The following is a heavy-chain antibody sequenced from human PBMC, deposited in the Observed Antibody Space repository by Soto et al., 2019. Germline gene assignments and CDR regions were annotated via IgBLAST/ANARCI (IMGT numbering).Heavy chain of an antibody. J-gene: IGHJ5*02. CDR1: GYTFTSDG. CDR3: VRDNDYRFDP. V-gene: IGHV1-18*04. D-gene: IGHD4-17*01. Sequence: QVQLIQSGTEVKKPGASVKVSCKASGYTFTSDGISWVRQAPGQGLEWMGWISVYNGNTNYAQKLQDRVTMTTDTSTNTAYMELRTLRSDDTAVYYCVRDNDYRFDPWGQGTLVTVPS. CDR2: ISVYNGNT.